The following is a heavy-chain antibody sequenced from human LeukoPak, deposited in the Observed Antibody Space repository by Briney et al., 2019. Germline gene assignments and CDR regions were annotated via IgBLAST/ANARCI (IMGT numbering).Heavy chain of an antibody. V-gene: IGHV3-30*02. CDR1: GFTFSNYG. CDR2: IRYDGGNK. CDR3: AREYGASGPYYYYYGMDV. J-gene: IGHJ6*02. D-gene: IGHD3-10*01. Sequence: GGSLRLSCAASGFTFSNYGMHWVRQSPGKGLEWVAFIRYDGGNKYYADSVKGRFTISRDNSKNTLYLQMNSLRADDTAVYYCAREYGASGPYYYYYGMDVWGQGTTVTVSS.